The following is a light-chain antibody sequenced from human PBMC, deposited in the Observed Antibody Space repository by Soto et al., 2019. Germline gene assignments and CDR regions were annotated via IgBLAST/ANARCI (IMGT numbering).Light chain of an antibody. CDR2: AAS. CDR1: QTIGRN. V-gene: IGKV3-15*01. Sequence: EVVVTQCPATLSVSPGERATLSCRAGQTIGRNLAWFLQKPGHSPRLLIYAASTRATGIPARFSGSGSGTEFMLTISSLQSEDFAVYSCQQYNNWPLTFGGGIKVDI. CDR3: QQYNNWPLT. J-gene: IGKJ4*01.